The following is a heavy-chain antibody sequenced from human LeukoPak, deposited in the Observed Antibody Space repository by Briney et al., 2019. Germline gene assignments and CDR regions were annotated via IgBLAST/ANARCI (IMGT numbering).Heavy chain of an antibody. Sequence: GASVKVSCKASGYTFTSYYLHWVRQAPGQGLEWMGIINPRGGSTTYAQKFQGRVTMTRDTSISTAYMELSRLRSDDTAVYYCARIQTHIVVVTANLNHENDYWGQGTLVTVSS. CDR2: INPRGGST. D-gene: IGHD2-21*02. V-gene: IGHV1-46*01. CDR1: GYTFTSYY. CDR3: ARIQTHIVVVTANLNHENDY. J-gene: IGHJ4*02.